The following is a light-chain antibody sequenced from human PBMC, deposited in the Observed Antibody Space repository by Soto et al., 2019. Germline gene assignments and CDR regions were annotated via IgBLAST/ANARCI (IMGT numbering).Light chain of an antibody. J-gene: IGKJ2*01. CDR2: MVS. CDR3: MLGSHWPPNT. CDR1: ESLVHDDGHTY. V-gene: IGKV2-30*02. Sequence: DVVLTQSPLSLPVTLGQPAAISCRSNESLVHDDGHTYLNWFRQGPGQSPRRLIFMVSTRDSGVPDRFSGSRPGTDFTLKISRVEAEDVGVYYCMLGSHWPPNTFGQGTKLDIK.